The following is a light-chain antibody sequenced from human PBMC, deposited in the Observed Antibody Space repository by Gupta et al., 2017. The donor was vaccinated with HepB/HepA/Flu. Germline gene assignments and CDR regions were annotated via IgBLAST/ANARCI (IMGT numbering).Light chain of an antibody. V-gene: IGLV3-21*04. CDR2: NDN. Sequence: VAPGKTATITCVGNNIPTKGVHWYQRMPGQAPVMVIYNDNDRPSGIPERFSGSNSGTTATLTISRVEAGDEAEYYCQVWDNSDYSAIFGGGTKLTVL. CDR3: QVWDNSDYSAI. J-gene: IGLJ2*01. CDR1: NIPTKG.